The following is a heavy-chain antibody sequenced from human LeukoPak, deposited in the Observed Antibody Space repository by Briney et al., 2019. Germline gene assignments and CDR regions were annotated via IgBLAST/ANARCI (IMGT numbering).Heavy chain of an antibody. CDR2: ISGSGGST. Sequence: GGSLRLSCVASGFTFSNYAMSWVRQAPGKGLEWVSAISGSGGSTYYADSVKGRFIISRDNSKNTLYLQMNSLRADDTAVYYCAKTLYSSSSGGADYWGQGTLVTVSS. V-gene: IGHV3-23*01. J-gene: IGHJ4*02. CDR1: GFTFSNYA. D-gene: IGHD6-6*01. CDR3: AKTLYSSSSGGADY.